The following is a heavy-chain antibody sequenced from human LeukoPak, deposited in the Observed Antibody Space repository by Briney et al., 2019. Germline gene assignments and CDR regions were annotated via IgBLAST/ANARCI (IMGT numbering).Heavy chain of an antibody. V-gene: IGHV1-2*06. CDR1: GYTFTGYY. CDR2: INPNSGGT. J-gene: IGHJ2*01. D-gene: IGHD3-16*02. CDR3: AREADIVSFDL. Sequence: GASVKVSCKASGYTFTGYYIHWVRQAPGQGFEWMGRINPNSGGTKYAQKFQDRVAMTSDTSISTAYMELSGLRSDDTAVYFCAREADIVSFDLWGRGTRVTVSS.